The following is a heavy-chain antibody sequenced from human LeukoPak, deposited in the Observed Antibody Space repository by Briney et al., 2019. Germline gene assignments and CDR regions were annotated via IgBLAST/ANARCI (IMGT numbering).Heavy chain of an antibody. V-gene: IGHV1-69*04. D-gene: IGHD2-2*01. J-gene: IGHJ6*03. CDR3: ARDGCSSTSCYDHYYYYYMDV. CDR2: IIPILGIA. Sequence: SVKVSCKASGGTFSSYAISWVRQAPGQGLEWMGRIIPILGIANYAQKFQGRVTITADESTSTAYMELSSLRSEDTAVYYCARDGCSSTSCYDHYYYYYMDVWGKGTTVTVSS. CDR1: GGTFSSYA.